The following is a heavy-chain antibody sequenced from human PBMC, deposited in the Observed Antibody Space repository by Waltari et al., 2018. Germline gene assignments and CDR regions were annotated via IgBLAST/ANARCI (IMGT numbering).Heavy chain of an antibody. CDR1: GYSFTSYW. Sequence: EVQLVQSGAEVKKPGESLKISCKGSGYSFTSYWIGWVRQMPGQGLEWMGLIYPGDSDTRYSPSFQVQVTIAADKSISTAYLQWSRLKASDTAMYYCARQGYDFWSGYYSGWFDPWGQGTLVTVSS. CDR2: IYPGDSDT. V-gene: IGHV5-51*01. CDR3: ARQGYDFWSGYYSGWFDP. D-gene: IGHD3-3*01. J-gene: IGHJ5*02.